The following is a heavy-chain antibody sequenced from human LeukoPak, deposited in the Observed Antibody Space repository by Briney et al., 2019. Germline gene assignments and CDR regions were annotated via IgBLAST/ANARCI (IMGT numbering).Heavy chain of an antibody. CDR2: IHGSGST. Sequence: KPSETLSLXCTVSGDSMRNYYWSWIRQPAGKEPEWIGRIHGSGSTTYNPSLRSRVTMSVDTSKNQFSLNLNSLTAADTAVYYCARGAYGSGSRNWFDPWGQGTLVTVSS. D-gene: IGHD3-10*01. J-gene: IGHJ5*02. CDR3: ARGAYGSGSRNWFDP. V-gene: IGHV4-4*07. CDR1: GDSMRNYY.